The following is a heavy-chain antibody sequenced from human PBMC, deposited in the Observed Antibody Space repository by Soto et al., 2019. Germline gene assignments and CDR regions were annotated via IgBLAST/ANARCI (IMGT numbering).Heavy chain of an antibody. D-gene: IGHD5-12*01. V-gene: IGHV3-64D*06. CDR2: VRGNGDPP. Sequence: GGSLRLSCSASGFTFSSYAMHWVRQAPGKGLEYVSGVRGNGDPPFYADSVKGRFTISRDNSKNTLYLQMGSLSADDTAVYYCVKSRGGNNFDFFDWGQGALVTVSS. J-gene: IGHJ4*02. CDR3: VKSRGGNNFDFFD. CDR1: GFTFSSYA.